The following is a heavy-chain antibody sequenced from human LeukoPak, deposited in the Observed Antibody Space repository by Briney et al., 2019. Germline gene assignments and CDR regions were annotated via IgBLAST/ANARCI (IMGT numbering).Heavy chain of an antibody. D-gene: IGHD1-1*01. Sequence: SETLSLTCTVSGGSISGYYWSWIRQPPGKGLEWIGYIYYSGSTNYNPSLKSRVTISVDTSKNQFSLKLSSVTAADTAIYFCARDPIGTGGTIDYWGQGTLVTVSS. CDR1: GGSISGYY. J-gene: IGHJ4*02. CDR2: IYYSGST. V-gene: IGHV4-59*01. CDR3: ARDPIGTGGTIDY.